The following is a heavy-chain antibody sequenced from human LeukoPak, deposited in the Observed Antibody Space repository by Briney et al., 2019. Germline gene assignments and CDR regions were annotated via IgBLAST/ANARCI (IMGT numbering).Heavy chain of an antibody. CDR1: GGSFSGYY. CDR2: IYHSGST. D-gene: IGHD2-2*01. Sequence: SETLSLTCAVYGGSFSGYYWSWIRQPPGKGLEWIGSIYHSGSTYYNPSLKSRVTISVDTSKNQFSLKLSSVTAADTAVYYCASSTRWGWFDPWGQGTLVTVSS. CDR3: ASSTRWGWFDP. V-gene: IGHV4-34*01. J-gene: IGHJ5*02.